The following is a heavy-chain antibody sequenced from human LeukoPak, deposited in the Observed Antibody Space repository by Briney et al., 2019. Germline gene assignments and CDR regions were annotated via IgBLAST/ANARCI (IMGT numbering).Heavy chain of an antibody. Sequence: SVKVSCKASGGTFSSYTISWVRQAPGQGLEWMGRIIPILGIANYAQKFQGRVTITADKSTSTAYMELSSLRSEDTAVYYCAREVSSRRYFDYWGQGTLVTVSS. V-gene: IGHV1-69*02. D-gene: IGHD2-2*01. CDR2: IIPILGIA. CDR3: AREVSSRRYFDY. J-gene: IGHJ4*02. CDR1: GGTFSSYT.